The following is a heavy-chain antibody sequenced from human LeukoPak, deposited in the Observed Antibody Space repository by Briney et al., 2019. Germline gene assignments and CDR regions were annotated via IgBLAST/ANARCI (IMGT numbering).Heavy chain of an antibody. CDR3: ARGPYDYVWGSYPLGAFDI. V-gene: IGHV1-69*05. CDR2: IIPIFGTA. Sequence: SVKVSCKASGGTFSSYAISWVRQAPGQGLEWMGRIIPIFGTANYAQKFQGRVTITTDESTSTAYMELSSLRSEDTAVYYCARGPYDYVWGSYPLGAFDIWGQGTMVTVSS. D-gene: IGHD3-16*02. CDR1: GGTFSSYA. J-gene: IGHJ3*02.